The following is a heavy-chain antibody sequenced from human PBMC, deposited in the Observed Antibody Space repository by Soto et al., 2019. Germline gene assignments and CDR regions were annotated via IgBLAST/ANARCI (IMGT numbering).Heavy chain of an antibody. CDR3: ARMGDVPYYYYGMDV. CDR2: INGYNGTT. J-gene: IGHJ6*04. V-gene: IGHV1-18*01. D-gene: IGHD3-16*01. Sequence: QVQLVQSGAEVKKPGASVKVSCKASGYTFSTYGISWVRQAPGQGLEWMGWINGYNGTTNYAPKLQGRITMTTDTSTTTAYMELRSLRSDDTAVYYCARMGDVPYYYYGMDVLGEGTTVTVSS. CDR1: GYTFSTYG.